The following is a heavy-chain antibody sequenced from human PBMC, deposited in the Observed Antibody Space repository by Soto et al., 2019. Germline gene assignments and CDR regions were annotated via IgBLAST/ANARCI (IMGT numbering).Heavy chain of an antibody. CDR2: ISTKGGST. V-gene: IGHV3-64D*06. CDR3: VKGEYYYDSSGYYPFDY. CDR1: GFTFSSYA. D-gene: IGHD3-22*01. Sequence: GGSLRLSCSASGFTFSSYAMHWVRQAPGKGLEYVSSISTKGGSTQYAESVKGRFTITRDNYKNTQYLQMSSMKADDTAVYYCVKGEYYYDSSGYYPFDYWGQGT. J-gene: IGHJ4*02.